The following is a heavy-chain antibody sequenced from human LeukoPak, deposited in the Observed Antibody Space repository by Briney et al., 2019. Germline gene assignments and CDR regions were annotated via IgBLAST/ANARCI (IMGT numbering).Heavy chain of an antibody. CDR2: ISGSGGST. V-gene: IGHV3-23*01. Sequence: GGSLRLSCAASGFTFSSYAMSWVRQAPGKGLEWVSAISGSGGSTYYADSVEGRFTISRDNSKNTLYLQMNSLRAEDTAVYYCAKGMYYYDSSGYYLFDYWGQGTLVTVSS. CDR1: GFTFSSYA. CDR3: AKGMYYYDSSGYYLFDY. J-gene: IGHJ4*02. D-gene: IGHD3-22*01.